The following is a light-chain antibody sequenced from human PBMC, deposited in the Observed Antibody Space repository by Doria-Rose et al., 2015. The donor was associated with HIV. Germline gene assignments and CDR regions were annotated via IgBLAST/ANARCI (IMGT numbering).Light chain of an antibody. V-gene: IGKV3-20*01. CDR1: QSFSSTY. J-gene: IGKJ1*01. Sequence: TQSPGTLSLSPGERATLSCRASQSFSSTYLDWYQQKPGQAPSLLIYDGSTRATGIADRFSASGSGTDLTLTINRLEPEDFALYYCHQYGTSWTFGQGTKVEI. CDR2: DGS. CDR3: HQYGTSWT.